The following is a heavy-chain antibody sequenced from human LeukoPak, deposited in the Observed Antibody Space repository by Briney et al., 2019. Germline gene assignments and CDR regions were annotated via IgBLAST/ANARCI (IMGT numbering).Heavy chain of an antibody. J-gene: IGHJ4*02. CDR3: ARENNDYGGKKAFDY. V-gene: IGHV4-30-4*01. CDR2: IHYSGNT. Sequence: SETLSLTCAVSGGSSRSGDYFWSWIRQPPGKGLEWIGHIHYSGNTCYNPSLKSRVSISVDTSKNQFSLKLSSVTAADTAVYYCARENNDYGGKKAFDYWGQGTLVTVSS. CDR1: GGSSRSGDYF. D-gene: IGHD4-23*01.